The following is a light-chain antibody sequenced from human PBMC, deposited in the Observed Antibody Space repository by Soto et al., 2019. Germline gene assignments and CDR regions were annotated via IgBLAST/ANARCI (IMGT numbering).Light chain of an antibody. V-gene: IGKV3-20*01. J-gene: IGKJ5*01. CDR2: GAS. CDR3: QHYGS. Sequence: ETVLTQSPGTLSWSPGERATLSCRASQSVDGSYLAWYQQKPGQAPRLLIYGASSRATGIPDRFSGSGSGTDFTLVISRLEPEDFAVYHCQHYGSFGQGTRLDIK. CDR1: QSVDGSY.